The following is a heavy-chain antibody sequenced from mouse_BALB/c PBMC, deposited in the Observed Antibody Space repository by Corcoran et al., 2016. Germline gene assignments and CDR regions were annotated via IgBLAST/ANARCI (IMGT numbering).Heavy chain of an antibody. D-gene: IGHD2-1*01. V-gene: IGHV3-6*02. CDR1: GYSITSGYY. CDR2: ISYDGSN. Sequence: DVQLQESGPGLVKPSQSLSLTCSVTGYSITSGYYWNWIRQFPGNKLEWMGYISYDGSNNYNPSLKNRISITRDTSKNQFFLKLNSVTTEDTATYYCASCYGNYYAMDYWGQGTSVTVSS. J-gene: IGHJ4*01. CDR3: ASCYGNYYAMDY.